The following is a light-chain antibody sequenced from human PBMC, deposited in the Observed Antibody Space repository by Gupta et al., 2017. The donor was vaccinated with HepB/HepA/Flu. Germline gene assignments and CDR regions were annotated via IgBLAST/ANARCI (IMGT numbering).Light chain of an antibody. Sequence: DIQMTQSPSSLSASVGDRVTITCLASQSISSYLNWYQQKPGKAPKLLIYAASSLQSGVPSRFSGSGSGTDFTLTISRLPPEDFATYYCQQRDTTPWTFGQGTKVEIK. J-gene: IGKJ1*01. CDR2: AAS. V-gene: IGKV1-39*01. CDR3: QQRDTTPWT. CDR1: QSISSY.